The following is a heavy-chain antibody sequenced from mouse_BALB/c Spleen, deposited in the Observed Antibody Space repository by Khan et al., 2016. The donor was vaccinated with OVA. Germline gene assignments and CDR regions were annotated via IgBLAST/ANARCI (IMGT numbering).Heavy chain of an antibody. Sequence: DVQLQLSRPGLVKPSQSLSLTCPITGYSITSDYAWNWIRQFPGNKLDWMGYISYSGLTNSDPALKSRISITRDTSMNQFLLQLYSVTTEDTATYYCARDGSRYNYAMDYWGQGTSVTVSS. D-gene: IGHD2-3*01. CDR2: ISYSGLT. CDR1: GYSITSDYA. J-gene: IGHJ4*01. CDR3: ARDGSRYNYAMDY. V-gene: IGHV3-2*02.